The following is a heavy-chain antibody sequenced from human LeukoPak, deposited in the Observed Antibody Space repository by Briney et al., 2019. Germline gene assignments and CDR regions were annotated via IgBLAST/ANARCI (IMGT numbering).Heavy chain of an antibody. CDR3: ARGTSRDGYKVDY. V-gene: IGHV1-69*13. CDR2: IIPIFGTA. CDR1: GGTFSSYA. J-gene: IGHJ4*02. Sequence: GASVTVSCRASGGTFSSYAISWVRQAPGQGLEWMGGIIPIFGTANYAQKFQGRVTITADESTSTAYMELSSLRSEDTAVYYCARGTSRDGYKVDYWGQGTLVTVSS. D-gene: IGHD5-24*01.